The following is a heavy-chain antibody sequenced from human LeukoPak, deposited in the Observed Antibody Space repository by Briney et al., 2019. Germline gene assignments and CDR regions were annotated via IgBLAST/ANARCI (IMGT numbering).Heavy chain of an antibody. J-gene: IGHJ4*02. Sequence: PSETRSLTCTVSGGSISSYYWSWIRQPPGKGLEWIGYIYYSGSTNYNPSLKSRVTISVDTSKNQFSLKLSSVTAADTAVYYCARQRGGSYLPMYYFDYWGQGTLVTVSS. D-gene: IGHD1-26*01. V-gene: IGHV4-59*08. CDR1: GGSISSYY. CDR3: ARQRGGSYLPMYYFDY. CDR2: IYYSGST.